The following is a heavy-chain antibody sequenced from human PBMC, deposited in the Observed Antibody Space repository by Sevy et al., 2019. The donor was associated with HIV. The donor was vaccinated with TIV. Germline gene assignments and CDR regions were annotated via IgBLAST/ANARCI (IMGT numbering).Heavy chain of an antibody. D-gene: IGHD6-19*01. Sequence: GGSLRLSCAASGFTFSTYAMSWVRQAPGKGLEWVSGISGSGVTTYYADSVKGRFTISRDNSKNTLYLQMNSLTAEDTAVYYCAKAGVRVGGTFYLFYFDYWGQGTLVTVSS. J-gene: IGHJ4*02. V-gene: IGHV3-23*01. CDR3: AKAGVRVGGTFYLFYFDY. CDR2: ISGSGVTT. CDR1: GFTFSTYA.